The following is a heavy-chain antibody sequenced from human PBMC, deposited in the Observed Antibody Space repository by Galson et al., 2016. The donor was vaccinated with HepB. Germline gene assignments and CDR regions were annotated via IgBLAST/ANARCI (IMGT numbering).Heavy chain of an antibody. CDR1: GFTFVDAW. CDR2: IKSQGDGGTA. CDR3: TTVPTRADL. J-gene: IGHJ6*02. Sequence: SLRLSCAASGFTFVDAWMSWFRQAPGKGLEWLARIKSQGDGGTADYAAPVDGRFIISIDDSIALLFLQINGLKTEDTGVYFCTTVPTRADLRGQGNTVTVSS. V-gene: IGHV3-15*01.